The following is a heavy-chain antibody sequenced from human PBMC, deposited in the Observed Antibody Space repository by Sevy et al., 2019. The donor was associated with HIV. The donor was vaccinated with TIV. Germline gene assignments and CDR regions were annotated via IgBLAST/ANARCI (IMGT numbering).Heavy chain of an antibody. CDR2: IRSKANTYGT. CDR1: GFTFSGST. D-gene: IGHD6-19*01. V-gene: IGHV3-73*01. CDR3: SRQVVAVAGDYFDY. J-gene: IGHJ4*02. Sequence: GGSLRLSCAASGFTFSGSTMHWVRQASGKGLEWVGRIRSKANTYGTAYAASVKGRFSISRDDSKNTGYLQMNSLKTEDTAEYYCSRQVVAVAGDYFDYWGQGTLVTVSS.